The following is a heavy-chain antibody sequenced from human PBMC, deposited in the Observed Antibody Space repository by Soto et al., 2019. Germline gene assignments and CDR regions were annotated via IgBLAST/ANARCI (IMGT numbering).Heavy chain of an antibody. CDR1: GFTFSNSW. CDR2: INNDGSNA. Sequence: HPGGSLRLSCRGSGFTFSNSWMHWVRHTPGKGLMWVSRINNDGSNAAYADSVKGRFTISRDNAKNTLYMYINFLRVEYTAVYYCARYETGPDVWGQGTTVTVSS. V-gene: IGHV3-74*01. D-gene: IGHD3-16*01. CDR3: ARYETGPDV. J-gene: IGHJ6*02.